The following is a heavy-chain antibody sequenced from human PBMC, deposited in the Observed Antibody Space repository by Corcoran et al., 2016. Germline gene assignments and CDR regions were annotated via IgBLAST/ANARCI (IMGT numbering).Heavy chain of an antibody. J-gene: IGHJ4*02. CDR2: IDPSDSYT. V-gene: IGHV5-10-1*03. Sequence: EVQLMQSGAEVKKPGESLRISCKGSGYSFTSYWISWVRQMPGKGLEWMGRIDPSDSYTNYSPSFQGHVTISAHKSISTAYLQWSSLKASDTAMYYCASGGTYYYDSSGYYPWWGQGTLVTVSS. CDR3: ASGGTYYYDSSGYYPW. D-gene: IGHD3-22*01. CDR1: GYSFTSYW.